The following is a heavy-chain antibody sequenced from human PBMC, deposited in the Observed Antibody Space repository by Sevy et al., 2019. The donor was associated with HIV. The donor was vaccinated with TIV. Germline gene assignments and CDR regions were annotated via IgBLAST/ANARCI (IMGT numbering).Heavy chain of an antibody. V-gene: IGHV3-21*06. CDR3: ARPYGSGSWEAFDI. Sequence: GGSLRLSCIASGFTFNTYTMNWVRQAPGKGLEWVSSISGSANYIYYADSVKGRFTIPRDNAKNSLFLQMNSLRVEDTAVYYCARPYGSGSWEAFDIWGQGTMVTVSS. J-gene: IGHJ3*02. D-gene: IGHD3-10*01. CDR2: ISGSANYI. CDR1: GFTFNTYT.